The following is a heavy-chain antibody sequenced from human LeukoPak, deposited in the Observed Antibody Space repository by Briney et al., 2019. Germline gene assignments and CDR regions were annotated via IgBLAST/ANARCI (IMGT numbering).Heavy chain of an antibody. CDR3: ARDLPSSSFDN. J-gene: IGHJ4*02. Sequence: SETLSPTCAVYGGSFTGFYWRWIRQPPGKGLEWIGYIYYSGSTYYNPSLKSRVTISADTSKNQFSLKLSSVTAADTAVYYCARDLPSSSFDNWGQGTLVTVSS. V-gene: IGHV4-30-4*01. CDR1: GGSFTGFY. D-gene: IGHD2-2*01. CDR2: IYYSGST.